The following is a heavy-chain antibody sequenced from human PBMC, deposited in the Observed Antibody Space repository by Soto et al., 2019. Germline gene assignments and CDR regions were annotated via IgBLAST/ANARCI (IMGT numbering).Heavy chain of an antibody. Sequence: GGSLRLSCAASGFTFSGSAMHWVRQASGKGLEWVGRIRSKANSYATAYAASVKGRFTISRDDSKNTAYLQMNSLKTEDTAVYYCTRHADLYNWNYGGSNWFDPWGQGTLVTVSS. V-gene: IGHV3-73*01. CDR2: IRSKANSYAT. CDR1: GFTFSGSA. D-gene: IGHD1-7*01. CDR3: TRHADLYNWNYGGSNWFDP. J-gene: IGHJ5*02.